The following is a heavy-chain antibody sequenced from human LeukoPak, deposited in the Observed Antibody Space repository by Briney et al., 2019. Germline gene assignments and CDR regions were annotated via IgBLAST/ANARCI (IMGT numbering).Heavy chain of an antibody. CDR2: IYYTGST. J-gene: IGHJ4*02. CDR1: GGSISSYY. D-gene: IGHD5-12*01. V-gene: IGHV4-59*01. CDR3: ARGPNYSGYGNFDY. Sequence: SETLSLTCTVSGGSISSYYWSWIRQPSGKGLEWIGYIYYTGSTTYNPSLESRITISVDTSKNQFSLELTSVTAADTAVYYCARGPNYSGYGNFDYWGQVTLVTV.